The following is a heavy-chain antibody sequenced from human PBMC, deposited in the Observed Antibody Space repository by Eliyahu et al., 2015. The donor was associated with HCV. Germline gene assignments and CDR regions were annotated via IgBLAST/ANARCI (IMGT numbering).Heavy chain of an antibody. V-gene: IGHV4-39*01. D-gene: IGHD6-13*01. J-gene: IGHJ6*03. Sequence: QLQLQESGPGLVKPSETLSLTCTVSGGSISSSSYYWGWIRQPPGKGLEWIGSIYYSGSTYYNPSLKSRVTVSVETSKNQFSLKLSSVTAADTAVYYCARLRSSSWHAYYYYYYMDVWGKGTTVTVSS. CDR1: GGSISSSSYY. CDR2: IYYSGST. CDR3: ARLRSSSWHAYYYYYYMDV.